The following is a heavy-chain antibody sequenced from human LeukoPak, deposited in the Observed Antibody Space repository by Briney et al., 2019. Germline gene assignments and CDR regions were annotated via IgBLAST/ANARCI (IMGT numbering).Heavy chain of an antibody. CDR2: IKQDGSEK. CDR1: GFTFSSYW. Sequence: GGSLRLSCAASGFTFSSYWMSWVRQAPGKGLEWVANIKQDGSEKYYADSVKGRFTISRDNSKNTLYLQMNSLRAEDTAVYYCAESSGWSQGGAFDIWGQGTMVTVSS. CDR3: AESSGWSQGGAFDI. D-gene: IGHD6-19*01. J-gene: IGHJ3*02. V-gene: IGHV3-7*01.